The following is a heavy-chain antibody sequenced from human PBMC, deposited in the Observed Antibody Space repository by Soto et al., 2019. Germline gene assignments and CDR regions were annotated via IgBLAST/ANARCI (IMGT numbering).Heavy chain of an antibody. V-gene: IGHV2-5*01. CDR3: AHSHFEILTGPFDS. D-gene: IGHD3-9*01. Sequence: QITLKESGPTLVQPTQTLTLTCTFSGFSLTDTGATVGWNRQAPGKGLEWLAVIYWYDDKRYNPSLKNRLTIAKDTSRNQVILTLSNVGPVDTVTYYCAHSHFEILTGPFDSWGPGTLVTVSS. CDR2: IYWYDDK. J-gene: IGHJ5*01. CDR1: GFSLTDTGAT.